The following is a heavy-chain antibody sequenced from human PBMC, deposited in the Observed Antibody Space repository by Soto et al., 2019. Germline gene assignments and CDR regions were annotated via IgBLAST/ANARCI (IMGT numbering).Heavy chain of an antibody. J-gene: IGHJ3*02. CDR2: IWYDGSNK. Sequence: QVQLVESGGGVVQPGRSLRLSCAASGFTFSSYGMHWVRQAPGKGLEWVAVIWYDGSNKYYADSVKGRFTISRDNSKNTLYLQMNSLRAEDTAVYYCARDRGITMVRGDKGTDAFDIWGQGTMVTVSS. CDR1: GFTFSSYG. CDR3: ARDRGITMVRGDKGTDAFDI. D-gene: IGHD3-10*01. V-gene: IGHV3-33*01.